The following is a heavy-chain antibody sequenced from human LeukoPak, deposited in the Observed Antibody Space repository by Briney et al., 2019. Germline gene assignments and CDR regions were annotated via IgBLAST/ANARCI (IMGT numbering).Heavy chain of an antibody. J-gene: IGHJ5*02. Sequence: GGSLRLSCAASGFTFSSYGMHWVRQAPGKGLEWVAVIWYDGSNKYYADSVKGRFTISRDNSKNTLYLQMNSLRAEDTAVYYCAREDGDYYGSGSYYNRGNWFDPWGQGTLVTVSS. V-gene: IGHV3-33*01. CDR2: IWYDGSNK. D-gene: IGHD3-10*01. CDR1: GFTFSSYG. CDR3: AREDGDYYGSGSYYNRGNWFDP.